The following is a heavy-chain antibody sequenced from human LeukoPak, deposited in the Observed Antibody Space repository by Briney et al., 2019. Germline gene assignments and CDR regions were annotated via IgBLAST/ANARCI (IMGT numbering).Heavy chain of an antibody. Sequence: KPSETLSLTCTVSGGSISSSSYYWGWIRQPPGKGLEWIGSIYYSGSTYYNPSLKSRVTISVDTSKNQFSLKLSSVTAADTAVYYCARDLITGTTWFNYWGQGTLVTVSS. CDR2: IYYSGST. CDR3: ARDLITGTTWFNY. J-gene: IGHJ4*02. V-gene: IGHV4-39*07. CDR1: GGSISSSSYY. D-gene: IGHD1-7*01.